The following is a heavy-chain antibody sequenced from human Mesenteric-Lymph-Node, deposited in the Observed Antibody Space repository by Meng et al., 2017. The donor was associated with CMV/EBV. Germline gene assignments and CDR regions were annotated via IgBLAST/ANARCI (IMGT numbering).Heavy chain of an antibody. V-gene: IGHV4-34*01. D-gene: IGHD3-10*01. CDR2: INHGGST. J-gene: IGHJ4*02. CDR1: GGSFSGYY. Sequence: TLSLTGAVYGGSFSGYYWSWIRQPPGKGLGWIGGINHGGSTNYNPSLKSRVTISVDTSKNQFSLKLSSVTAADTAVYYCARRVTGDWGQGTLVTVSS. CDR3: ARRVTGD.